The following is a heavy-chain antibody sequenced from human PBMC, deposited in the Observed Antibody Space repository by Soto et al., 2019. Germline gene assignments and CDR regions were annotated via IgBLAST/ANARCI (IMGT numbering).Heavy chain of an antibody. CDR1: GFVFTNFW. CDR3: AKDSWYFDL. CDR2: IDTSGHST. V-gene: IGHV3-74*01. Sequence: GGSLRLSCESSGFVFTNFWMHWVRHVPGKGLVWVARIDTSGHSTNYAESVKGRFTISRDNAKNTVSLQMNSLRVEDTGVYYCAKDSWYFDLWSQGSQVTVSS. D-gene: IGHD6-13*01. J-gene: IGHJ4*02.